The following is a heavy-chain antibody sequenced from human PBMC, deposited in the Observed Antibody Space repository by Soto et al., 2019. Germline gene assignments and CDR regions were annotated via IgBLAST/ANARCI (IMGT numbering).Heavy chain of an antibody. V-gene: IGHV1-46*01. CDR2: INPGGGRT. Sequence: ASVKVSCKASGYIFSSHCIYWVRQAPGQGLQWMGIINPGGGRTAYAQKFQGRVTLTRDMSTSTVYMELTSLTYDDTAVYYCARDVSGTGATYVMDVSGHGTTVTVSS. D-gene: IGHD2-2*01. CDR3: ARDVSGTGATYVMDV. J-gene: IGHJ6*02. CDR1: GYIFSSHC.